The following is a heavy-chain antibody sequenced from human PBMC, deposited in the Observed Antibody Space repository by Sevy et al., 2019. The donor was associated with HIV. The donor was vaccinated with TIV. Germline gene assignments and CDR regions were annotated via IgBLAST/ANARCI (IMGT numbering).Heavy chain of an antibody. J-gene: IGHJ3*02. CDR2: FDPEDGET. CDR3: ATEGYTEAFDI. V-gene: IGHV1-24*01. CDR1: GYTLTELS. D-gene: IGHD1-1*01. Sequence: ASVKVSCKVSGYTLTELSMHWVRQAPGKGLEWRGGFDPEDGETIYAQRFQGRVSMTEDTSTDTAYMELTSLTSEDTAVYYCATEGYTEAFDIWGQGTMVTASS.